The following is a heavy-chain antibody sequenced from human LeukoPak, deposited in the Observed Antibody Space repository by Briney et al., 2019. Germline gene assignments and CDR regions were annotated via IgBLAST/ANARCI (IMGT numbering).Heavy chain of an antibody. CDR3: ARGRYSGYFFDY. Sequence: GGSLRLSCAASGFTFSSYSMNWVRQAPGKGLEWVSSISSSSSYIYYADSVKGRFTISRDNAKNSLYLQMNCLRAEDTAVYYCARGRYSGYFFDYWGQGTLVTVSS. D-gene: IGHD5-12*01. CDR1: GFTFSSYS. V-gene: IGHV3-21*01. CDR2: ISSSSSYI. J-gene: IGHJ4*02.